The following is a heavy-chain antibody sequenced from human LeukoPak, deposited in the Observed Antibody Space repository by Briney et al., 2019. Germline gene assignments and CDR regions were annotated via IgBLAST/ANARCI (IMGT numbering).Heavy chain of an antibody. J-gene: IGHJ2*01. Sequence: PSETLSLTCPVSGGSISSGSYYWSWIRQPAGKGLEWIGRIYTSGSTNYNPSLKSRVTISVDTSKNQFSLKLSSVTAADTAVYYCARDRGQWLVDWYFDLWGRGTLVTVSS. CDR1: GGSISSGSYY. D-gene: IGHD6-19*01. CDR2: IYTSGST. CDR3: ARDRGQWLVDWYFDL. V-gene: IGHV4-61*02.